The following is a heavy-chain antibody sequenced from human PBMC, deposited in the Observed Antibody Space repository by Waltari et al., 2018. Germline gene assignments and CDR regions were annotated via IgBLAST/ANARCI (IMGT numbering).Heavy chain of an antibody. J-gene: IGHJ3*02. CDR2: IYYSGST. CDR3: ARLHITMIDFDI. D-gene: IGHD3-22*01. V-gene: IGHV4-59*08. Sequence: YIYYSGSTNYNPSLKSRVTISVDTSKNQFSLKLSSVTAADTAVYYCARLHITMIDFDIWGQGTMVTVSS.